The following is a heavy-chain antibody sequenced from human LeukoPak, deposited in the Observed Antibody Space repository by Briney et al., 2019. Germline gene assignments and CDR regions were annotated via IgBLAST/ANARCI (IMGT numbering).Heavy chain of an antibody. CDR2: INSDGSTT. CDR3: ARGWSTSSPYYYYYMDV. Sequence: PGGSLRLSCAASGFTFSSYWMDRVRQAPGKGLVWVSRINSDGSTTSYADSVKGRFTISRDNAKNTLYLQMNSLRAEDTAVYYCARGWSTSSPYYYYYMDVWGKGTTVTVSS. CDR1: GFTFSSYW. V-gene: IGHV3-74*01. D-gene: IGHD6-6*01. J-gene: IGHJ6*03.